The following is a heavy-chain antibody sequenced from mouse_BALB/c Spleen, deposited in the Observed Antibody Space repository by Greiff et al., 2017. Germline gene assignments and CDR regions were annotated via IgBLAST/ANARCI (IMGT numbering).Heavy chain of an antibody. D-gene: IGHD3-1*01. CDR2: INPSTGYT. Sequence: QVHVKQSGAELAKPGASVKMSCKASGYTFTSYWMHWVKQRPGQGLEWIGYINPSTGYTEYNQKFKDKATLTADKSSSTAYMQLSSLTSEDSAVYYCARVGGNYLDYWGQGTTLTVSS. V-gene: IGHV1-7*01. CDR3: ARVGGNYLDY. CDR1: GYTFTSYW. J-gene: IGHJ2*01.